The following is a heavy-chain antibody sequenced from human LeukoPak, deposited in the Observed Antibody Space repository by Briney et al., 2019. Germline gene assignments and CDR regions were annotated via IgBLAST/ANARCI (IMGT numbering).Heavy chain of an antibody. V-gene: IGHV3-48*01. CDR1: GFTFSSYS. CDR2: ISSSSSTI. J-gene: IGHJ3*02. CDR3: ARDFSGDYANGEAFDI. Sequence: PGGSLRLSCAASGFTFSSYSMNWVRQAPGKGLEWVSYISSSSSTIYYADSVKGRFTISRDNAKNSPYLQMNSLRAEDTAVYYCARDFSGDYANGEAFDIWGQGTMVTVSS. D-gene: IGHD4-17*01.